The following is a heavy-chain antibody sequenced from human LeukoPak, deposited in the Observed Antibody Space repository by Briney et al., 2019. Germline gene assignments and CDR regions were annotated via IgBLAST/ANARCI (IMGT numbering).Heavy chain of an antibody. J-gene: IGHJ6*02. CDR2: IYYSGST. Sequence: PSETLSLTCTVSGGSISSYYWSWIRQHPGKGLEWIGYIYYSGSTNYNPSLKSRVTISVDTSKNQFSLKLSSVTAADTAVYYCARGVHSSSWFETYYYYGMDVWGQGSTVTVSS. CDR3: ARGVHSSSWFETYYYYGMDV. D-gene: IGHD6-13*01. V-gene: IGHV4-59*08. CDR1: GGSISSYY.